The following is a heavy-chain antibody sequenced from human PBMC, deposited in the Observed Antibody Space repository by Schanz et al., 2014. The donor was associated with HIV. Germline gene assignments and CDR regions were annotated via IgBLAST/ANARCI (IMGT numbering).Heavy chain of an antibody. CDR3: AKSNGGDTAVVQYYFDY. Sequence: VQLVESGGGVVQPGGSLRLSCAASGFRFRSYWMSWVRQAPGKGLEWAANIKEDGIEKYYVDSVKGRFTISRDNAKNSLYLNMYSLRAEDTAVYFCAKSNGGDTAVVQYYFDYWGQGTLVSVSS. CDR1: GFRFRSYW. V-gene: IGHV3-7*01. D-gene: IGHD5-18*01. CDR2: IKEDGIEK. J-gene: IGHJ4*02.